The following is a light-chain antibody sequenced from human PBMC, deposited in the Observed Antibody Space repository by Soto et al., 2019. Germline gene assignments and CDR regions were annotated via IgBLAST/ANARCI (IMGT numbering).Light chain of an antibody. V-gene: IGLV1-44*01. Sequence: QSVLTQPPSASGTPGQRVTISRAGSSSNIGRNTVNWYHQLQGAAPKLLIYNNYQRPSGVPDRFSGSKSGTSASLAISGLQSEDEANYYCAAWDDSLNGHVVFGGGTKLTVL. J-gene: IGLJ2*01. CDR1: SSNIGRNT. CDR3: AAWDDSLNGHVV. CDR2: NNY.